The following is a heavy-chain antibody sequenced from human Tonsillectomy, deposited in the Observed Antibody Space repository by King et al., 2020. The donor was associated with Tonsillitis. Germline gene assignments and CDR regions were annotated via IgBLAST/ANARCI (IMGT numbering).Heavy chain of an antibody. J-gene: IGHJ6*02. V-gene: IGHV3-23*04. CDR2: ISGSGGST. Sequence: VQLVESGGGLIQPGGSLRLSCAASGFTFSSYAMNWVRQAPGKGLEWVSGISGSGGSTYYADSVEGRFAISRDNSKNTLYLQMNSLRAEDTAVYYCVKDRDFWSPHGMDVWGQGTTVTVSS. CDR3: VKDRDFWSPHGMDV. D-gene: IGHD3-3*01. CDR1: GFTFSSYA.